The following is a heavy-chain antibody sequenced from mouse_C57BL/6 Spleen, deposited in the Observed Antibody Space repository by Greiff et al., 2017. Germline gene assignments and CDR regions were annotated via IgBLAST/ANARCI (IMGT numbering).Heavy chain of an antibody. CDR3: ARSDYSNYFNY. J-gene: IGHJ2*01. D-gene: IGHD2-5*01. CDR2: IDPNSGGT. CDR1: GYTFTSYW. V-gene: IGHV1-72*01. Sequence: QVQLQQPGAELVKPGASVKLSCKASGYTFTSYWMHWVKQRPGRGLERIGRIDPNSGGTKYNEKFKSKATLTVDKPSSTAYMQLSSLTSEDSAVYYCARSDYSNYFNYWGQGTTLTVSS.